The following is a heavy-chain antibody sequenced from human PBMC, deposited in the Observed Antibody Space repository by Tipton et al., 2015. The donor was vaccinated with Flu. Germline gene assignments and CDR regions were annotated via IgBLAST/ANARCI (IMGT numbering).Heavy chain of an antibody. CDR1: GYTFIVYY. V-gene: IGHV1-2*02. D-gene: IGHD3-10*01. CDR2: VSPDSGGT. CDR3: VRVGRGSYYFDY. J-gene: IGHJ4*02. Sequence: QSGAEVKKPGASVRVSCKASGYTFIVYYLHWVRRAPGQGLEWIGWVSPDSGGTKLAQNFQGRVTLTRDTSINTAYMDLTGLTSDDTAVYYCVRVGRGSYYFDYWGQGTLVSVSS.